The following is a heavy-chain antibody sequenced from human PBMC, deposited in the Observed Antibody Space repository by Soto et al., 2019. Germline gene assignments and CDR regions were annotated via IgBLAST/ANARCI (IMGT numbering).Heavy chain of an antibody. CDR2: VYGSDDK. V-gene: IGHV2-5*04. D-gene: IGHD1-1*01. J-gene: IGHJ4*02. CDR1: GFSLTTSAVA. CDR3: VSRNDHYSFDF. Sequence: QITLQESGPTLVKPTQTLTLTCTFSGFSLTTSAVAVGWIRQPPGKALEWLAIVYGSDDKFYSPSLKSRLTXTXXHAKHHVVLTLPDIDPVETGTDSYVSRNDHYSFDFWGQGILVTVSS.